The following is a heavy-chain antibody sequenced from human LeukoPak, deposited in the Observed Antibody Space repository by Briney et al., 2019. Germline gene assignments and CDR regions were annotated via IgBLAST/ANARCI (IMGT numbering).Heavy chain of an antibody. CDR1: GFTFSSYS. J-gene: IGHJ4*02. CDR2: ISSSSSYI. D-gene: IGHD6-6*01. CDR3: ARAPRQAQLPHFDCLDY. V-gene: IGHV3-21*04. Sequence: PGGSLRLSCAASGFTFSSYSMNWVRQAPGKGLEWVSSISSSSSYIYYADSVKGRFTISRDNAKNSLYLQMNSLRAEDTAVYYCARAPRQAQLPHFDCLDYWGQGTLVTVSS.